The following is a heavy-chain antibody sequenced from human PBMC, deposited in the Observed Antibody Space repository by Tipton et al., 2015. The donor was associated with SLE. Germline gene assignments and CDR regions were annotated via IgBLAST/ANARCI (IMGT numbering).Heavy chain of an antibody. J-gene: IGHJ1*01. Sequence: TLSLTCTVSGGSISSSSYYWGWIRQPPGKGLEWIGSIYYSGSTNYNPSLKSQVTISVDTSKNQFSLKLSSVTAADTAVYYCARGYWDSSGSPLQHWGQGTLVTVSS. V-gene: IGHV4-39*07. CDR1: GGSISSSSYY. D-gene: IGHD3-22*01. CDR2: IYYSGST. CDR3: ARGYWDSSGSPLQH.